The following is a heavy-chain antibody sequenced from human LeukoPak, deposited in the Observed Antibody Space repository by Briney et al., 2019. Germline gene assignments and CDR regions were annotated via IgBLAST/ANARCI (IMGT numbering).Heavy chain of an antibody. D-gene: IGHD3-22*01. CDR2: IYYSGST. CDR1: GGSISTYY. Sequence: SETLSLTCTVSGGSISTYYWSWIRQPPGKGLEWIGYIYYSGSTNYNPSLRSRVTISVDTSTNQFSLELSSVTAADTAVYYCARTYYDISGYFPNYFDYWGPGTLVTVSS. V-gene: IGHV4-59*01. CDR3: ARTYYDISGYFPNYFDY. J-gene: IGHJ4*02.